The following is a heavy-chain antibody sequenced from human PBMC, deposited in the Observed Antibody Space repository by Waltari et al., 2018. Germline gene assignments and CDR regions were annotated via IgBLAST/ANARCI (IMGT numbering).Heavy chain of an antibody. D-gene: IGHD6-19*01. Sequence: QLLESGGGWRQAGGSLKLPCSASGFTVSNYAMSWVRQAPGKGPEWVSGITSGGGDTYYTDSVRGRFTISRDNSKNTVYLQMNSLRHEDTAVYYCAKEIYRIGRPCFDYWGQGVRVTVSS. CDR1: GFTVSNYA. CDR3: AKEIYRIGRPCFDY. J-gene: IGHJ4*02. CDR2: ITSGGGDT. V-gene: IGHV3-23*01.